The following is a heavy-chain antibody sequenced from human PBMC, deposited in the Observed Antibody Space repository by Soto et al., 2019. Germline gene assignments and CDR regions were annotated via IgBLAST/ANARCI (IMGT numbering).Heavy chain of an antibody. Sequence: PSETLSLTCTVSGGSLSSGDYFWIWLRQSPGKRLEWIAYIYYSGSTNYNPSLKSRATISVDTSKSQVSLTLTSMTAADAALYYCARSPNYYYYGFDVWGQGTAVTVSS. CDR1: GGSLSSGDYF. D-gene: IGHD3-10*01. J-gene: IGHJ6*02. V-gene: IGHV4-61*08. CDR3: ARSPNYYYYGFDV. CDR2: IYYSGST.